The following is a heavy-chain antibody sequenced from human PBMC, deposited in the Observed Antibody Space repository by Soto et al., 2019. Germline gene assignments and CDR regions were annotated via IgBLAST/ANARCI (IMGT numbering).Heavy chain of an antibody. J-gene: IGHJ6*02. D-gene: IGHD2-2*01. CDR3: ARGGVVPAAIGYYYYYGMDV. CDR1: GYSFSFYG. V-gene: IGHV1-2*04. CDR2: INPNSGGT. Sequence: ASVKVSCKASGYSFSFYGINWVRQAPGQGLEWMGWINPNSGGTNYAQKFQGWVTMTRGTSISTAYMELSRLRSDDTAVYYCARGGVVPAAIGYYYYYGMDVWGQGTTVTVSS.